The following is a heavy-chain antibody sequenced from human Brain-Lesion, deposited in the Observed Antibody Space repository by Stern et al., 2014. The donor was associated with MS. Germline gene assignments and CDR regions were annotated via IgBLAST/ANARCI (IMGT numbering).Heavy chain of an antibody. CDR1: GFTFSDYG. Sequence: EVQLVESGGDLVQPGGSLRLSCVASGFTFSDYGLTWVRQAPGKGLQWLANITRGGRAKNYVDSVKGRLPISRDNAKNSLYLQMNSLRVDDTAVYFCARIDRGNYDFWSGYYDYWFDPWGQGTLVTVSS. D-gene: IGHD3-3*01. CDR2: ITRGGRAK. V-gene: IGHV3-7*01. CDR3: ARIDRGNYDFWSGYYDYWFDP. J-gene: IGHJ5*02.